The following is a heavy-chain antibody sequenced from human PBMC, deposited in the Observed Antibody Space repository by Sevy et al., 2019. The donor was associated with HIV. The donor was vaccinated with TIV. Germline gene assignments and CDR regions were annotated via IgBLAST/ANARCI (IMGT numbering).Heavy chain of an antibody. CDR3: ARGGGAVDHGMDV. CDR1: GGTFSSYD. Sequence: ASVKVSCKASGGTFSSYDINWVRQAPGQGLEWMGQIIPIFGTSSYAHNFQGRVTITADESTSTAYMDLSSLRSEDTAVDYCARGGGAVDHGMDVWGQGTTVTVSS. J-gene: IGHJ6*02. V-gene: IGHV1-69*13. CDR2: IIPIFGTS. D-gene: IGHD2-21*01.